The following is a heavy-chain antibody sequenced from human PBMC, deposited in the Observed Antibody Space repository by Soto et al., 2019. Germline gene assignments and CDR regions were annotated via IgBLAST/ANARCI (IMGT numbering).Heavy chain of an antibody. V-gene: IGHV3-23*01. J-gene: IGHJ6*02. CDR2: IGESGTAT. CDR1: GFTFSSYA. CDR3: ARYMPGVRYYAMDV. D-gene: IGHD1-1*01. Sequence: EVQLLESGGGLVQPGGSLRLSCAASGFTFSSYAMTWVRQAPGKGLEWVSLIGESGTATYYADSVKGRFTISRDNSGNTLFLEMYSVRAEDTAGYYSARYMPGVRYYAMDVWGQGTTVTVSS.